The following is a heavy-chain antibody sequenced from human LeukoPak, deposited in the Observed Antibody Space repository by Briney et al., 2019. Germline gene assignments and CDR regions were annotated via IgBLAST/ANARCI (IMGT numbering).Heavy chain of an antibody. CDR3: ARDCPPDGVYCSGGSCYHDY. V-gene: IGHV3-66*01. J-gene: IGHJ4*02. CDR2: IYSGGST. Sequence: GGSLRLSCAASGFTVSSNYMSWVRQAPGKGLEWVSVIYSGGSTYYADSVKGRFTISRDNSKNTLYLQMNSLRDEDTAVYYCARDCPPDGVYCSGGSCYHDYWGQGTLVTVSS. CDR1: GFTVSSNY. D-gene: IGHD2-15*01.